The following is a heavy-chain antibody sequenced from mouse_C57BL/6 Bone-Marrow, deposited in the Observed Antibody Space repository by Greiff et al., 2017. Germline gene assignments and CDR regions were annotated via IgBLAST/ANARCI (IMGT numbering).Heavy chain of an antibody. J-gene: IGHJ3*01. CDR1: GFTFSDYG. V-gene: IGHV5-17*01. CDR2: ISSGSSTI. CDR3: ARGGFAY. Sequence: EVKLVESGGGLVKPGGSLKLSCAASGFTFSDYGMHWVRQAPEKGLEWVAYISSGSSTIYYADTVKGRFTISRDNATNTLFLQMTSLRSEDKAMYYCARGGFAYWGQGTLVTVSA.